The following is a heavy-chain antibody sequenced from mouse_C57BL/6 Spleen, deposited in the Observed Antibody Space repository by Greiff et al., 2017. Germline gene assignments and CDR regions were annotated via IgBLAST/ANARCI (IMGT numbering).Heavy chain of an antibody. CDR1: GFTFSSYG. Sequence: EVKVVESGGDLVKPGGSLKLSCAASGFTFSSYGMSWVRQTPDKRLEWVATISSGGSYTYYPDSVKGRFTISRDNAKNTLYLQMSSLKSEDTAMYYCARHWGPGTEGYFDVWGTGTTVTVSS. D-gene: IGHD4-1*01. CDR3: ARHWGPGTEGYFDV. V-gene: IGHV5-6*01. CDR2: ISSGGSYT. J-gene: IGHJ1*03.